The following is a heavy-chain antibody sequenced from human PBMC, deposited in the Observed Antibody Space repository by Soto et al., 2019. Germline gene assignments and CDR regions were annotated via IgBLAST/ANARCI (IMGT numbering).Heavy chain of an antibody. Sequence: PSETLSLPCSVAWASIDNRGYLCSCIRQTPGKGLEWIGHIHNSGSPYNNPSLKSRVTISADTSMNQFSLALTSVTAADTAMYYCARGSTTEKVDSWGKGILVTGS. V-gene: IGHV4-30-4*01. CDR1: WASIDNRGYL. J-gene: IGHJ4*02. CDR2: IHNSGSP. CDR3: ARGSTTEKVDS.